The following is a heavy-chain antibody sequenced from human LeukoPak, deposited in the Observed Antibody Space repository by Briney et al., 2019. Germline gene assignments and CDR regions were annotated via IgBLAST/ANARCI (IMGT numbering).Heavy chain of an antibody. V-gene: IGHV4-4*07. CDR2: IYTSGST. D-gene: IGHD3-3*01. CDR3: ARDADYDFWSGYPDHYFDY. J-gene: IGHJ4*02. CDR1: GGSISSYY. Sequence: SETLSLTCTVSGGSISSYYWSWIRQPAGKGLEWIGRIYTSGSTNYNPSLKSRVTMSVDTSKNQFSLKLISVTAADTAVYYCARDADYDFWSGYPDHYFDYWGQGTLVTVSS.